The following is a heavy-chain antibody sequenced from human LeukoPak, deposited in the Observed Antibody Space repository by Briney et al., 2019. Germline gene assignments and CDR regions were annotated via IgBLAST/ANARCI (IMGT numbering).Heavy chain of an antibody. D-gene: IGHD3-10*01. CDR1: GLTFSSYS. CDR3: ATPVFHGSAPSLYYYYIDV. J-gene: IGHJ6*03. CDR2: ISSSSSNI. Sequence: GGSLRLSCAASGLTFSSYSMNWVRQAPGKGLEWVSSISSSSSNIYYADSVKGRFTISRDNSKNTLYLQMNSLRAHDTAVYYCATPVFHGSAPSLYYYYIDVWGKGTTVIISS. V-gene: IGHV3-21*04.